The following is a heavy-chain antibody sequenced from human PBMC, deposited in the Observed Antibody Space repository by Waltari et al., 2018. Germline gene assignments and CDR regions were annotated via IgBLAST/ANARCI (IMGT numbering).Heavy chain of an antibody. D-gene: IGHD2-8*01. CDR2: ISYDASNQ. V-gene: IGHV3-30*01. J-gene: IGHJ4*02. CDR3: ARGYCATNTCFGYFDY. Sequence: QVQLVESGGGGVQPGRSLRLACTASGCIFSNNAMHWVRQTPGKGLEWVAVISYDASNQYYADSVKGRFTISRDNSKDTLYLQVNSLRTEDTAIYYCARGYCATNTCFGYFDYWGQGTPVTVSS. CDR1: GCIFSNNA.